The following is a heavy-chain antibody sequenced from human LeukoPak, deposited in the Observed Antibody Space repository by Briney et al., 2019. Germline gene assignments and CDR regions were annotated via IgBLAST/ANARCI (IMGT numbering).Heavy chain of an antibody. J-gene: IGHJ4*02. CDR1: GFTFSSYG. CDR2: ISSSSSDI. D-gene: IGHD2-15*01. V-gene: IGHV3-21*01. Sequence: GGSLGLSCAASGFTFSSYGMNWLRQAPGKGLEWVSSISSSSSDIYYADSVKGRFTISRDNAKNSLYLHMNSLRAEDTAVYYCARVGVFLRSGGIYFDYWGQGTLVTVSS. CDR3: ARVGVFLRSGGIYFDY.